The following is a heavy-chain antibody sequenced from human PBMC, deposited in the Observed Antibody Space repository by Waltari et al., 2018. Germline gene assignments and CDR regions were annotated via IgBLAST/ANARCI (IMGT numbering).Heavy chain of an antibody. V-gene: IGHV4-4*02. D-gene: IGHD4-17*01. CDR2: IYHSGIS. J-gene: IGHJ6*02. CDR1: GGSISSSNW. CDR3: ARINDGDWPYYYYGMDV. Sequence: QVQLQESGPGLVKPSGTLSLTCAVSGGSISSSNWRWWRRQPPGRGLGWIGEIYHSGISKYNPSLRIRVTISVNKSKTQFALKLSTVTAANTAVYYCARINDGDWPYYYYGMDVWGQGTTVTVSS.